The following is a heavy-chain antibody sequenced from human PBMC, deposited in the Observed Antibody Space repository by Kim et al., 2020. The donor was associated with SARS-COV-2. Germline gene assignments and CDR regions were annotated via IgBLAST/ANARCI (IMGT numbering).Heavy chain of an antibody. CDR1: GFTVSSNY. CDR2: FYSGGTT. Sequence: GGSLRLSCAASGFTVSSNYLSWVRQAPGKGLEWVSVFYSGGTTYYADSVKGRFIISRDNSKNTLYLQMNSLRADDTAVYYCASTDSSGYYRHRMAFDIWGQGTMVTVSS. V-gene: IGHV3-66*01. J-gene: IGHJ3*02. CDR3: ASTDSSGYYRHRMAFDI. D-gene: IGHD3-22*01.